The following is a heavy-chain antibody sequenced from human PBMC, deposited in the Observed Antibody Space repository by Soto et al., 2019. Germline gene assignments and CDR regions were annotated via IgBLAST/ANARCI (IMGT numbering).Heavy chain of an antibody. CDR3: ARTPYYYDSSGYYYVGAPDY. J-gene: IGHJ4*02. CDR1: GGSISSSNW. D-gene: IGHD3-22*01. Sequence: SETLSLTCAVSGGSISSSNWWSWVRQPPGKGLKWIGEIYHSGSTNYIPYLKSQVTISVDKSRNQFSLKLSFVTAADTAVYYCARTPYYYDSSGYYYVGAPDYWGQGTLVTVS. CDR2: IYHSGST. V-gene: IGHV4-4*02.